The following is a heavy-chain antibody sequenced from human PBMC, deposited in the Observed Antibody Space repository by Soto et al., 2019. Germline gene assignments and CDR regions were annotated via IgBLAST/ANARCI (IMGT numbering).Heavy chain of an antibody. Sequence: EVQLLESGGGLVQPGGSVRLSCAASGFTFSRYGMSWVRQAPGKGLEWVSAISGSGGSTYYADSVKGRFTISKDNSKNTVYLQMNSLRAEDTAVYYCAKSLSVGATTPFDSWGQGTLVTVSS. D-gene: IGHD1-26*01. CDR2: ISGSGGST. CDR1: GFTFSRYG. CDR3: AKSLSVGATTPFDS. V-gene: IGHV3-23*01. J-gene: IGHJ4*02.